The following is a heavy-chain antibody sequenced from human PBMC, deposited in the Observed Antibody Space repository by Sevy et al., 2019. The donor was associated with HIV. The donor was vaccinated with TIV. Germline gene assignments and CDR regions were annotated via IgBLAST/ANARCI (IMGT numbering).Heavy chain of an antibody. Sequence: GGSLRLSCAASGFTFSSYAMSWVRQAPGKGLEWVSAISGSGGSTYYADSVKGRFTISRDNSKNTLYLQMNSLRAEDTAVYYSAKDWAPITMIVVVSDAFDIWGQGTMVTVSS. J-gene: IGHJ3*02. CDR3: AKDWAPITMIVVVSDAFDI. V-gene: IGHV3-23*01. CDR1: GFTFSSYA. CDR2: ISGSGGST. D-gene: IGHD3-22*01.